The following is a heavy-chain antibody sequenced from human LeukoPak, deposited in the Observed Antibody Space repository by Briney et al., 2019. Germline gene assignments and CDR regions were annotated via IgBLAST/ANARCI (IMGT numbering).Heavy chain of an antibody. Sequence: ASVKVSCKASGYTFTNYYIHWVRQASGQGLEWMGWINPNGGATNYAQNFQGRVTMTRDTSVITAYMDLTSLTSDDTAVYYCARDSCSGGSCYSYYFFGMDVWGQGTSVTVSS. J-gene: IGHJ6*02. V-gene: IGHV1-2*02. CDR3: ARDSCSGGSCYSYYFFGMDV. CDR1: GYTFTNYY. D-gene: IGHD2-15*01. CDR2: INPNGGAT.